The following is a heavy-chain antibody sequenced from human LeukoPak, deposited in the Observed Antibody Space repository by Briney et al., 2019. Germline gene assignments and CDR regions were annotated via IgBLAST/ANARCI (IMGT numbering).Heavy chain of an antibody. CDR3: TRLAGGDAFDI. V-gene: IGHV3-73*01. D-gene: IGHD2-15*01. CDR1: GFTFSGSA. J-gene: IGHJ3*02. Sequence: GGSLRLSCAASGFTFSGSAMHWVRQASGKGLEWVGRIRSKANGYTTAYGASVRGRFTISRDDSQRATYVQMNSLKIEDTAVYYCTRLAGGDAFDIWGPGTMVTVSS. CDR2: IRSKANGYTT.